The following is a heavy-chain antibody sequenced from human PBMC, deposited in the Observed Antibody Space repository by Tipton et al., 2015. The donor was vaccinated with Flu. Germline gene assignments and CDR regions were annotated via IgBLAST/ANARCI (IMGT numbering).Heavy chain of an antibody. Sequence: GSLRLSCAASGFTFASYDMHWVRQVSGKGLEWVSAISSAGDTYYLDSVKGRFTISRENDKNSLYLQMNSLGVGDTAVYFCSRGPLPDSNWYNGMDVWGQGPTVTVSS. J-gene: IGHJ6*02. CDR2: ISSAGDT. V-gene: IGHV3-13*01. D-gene: IGHD6-13*01. CDR1: GFTFASYD. CDR3: SRGPLPDSNWYNGMDV.